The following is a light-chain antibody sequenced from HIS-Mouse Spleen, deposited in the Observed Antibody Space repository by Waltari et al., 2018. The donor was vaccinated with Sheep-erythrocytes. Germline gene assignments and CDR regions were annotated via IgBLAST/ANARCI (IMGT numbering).Light chain of an antibody. V-gene: IGLV2-8*01. J-gene: IGLJ1*01. CDR3: SSYAGSNNYV. CDR1: SSDVGGYNY. Sequence: QSALTQPPSASGSPGQSVTISCTGPSSDVGGYNYVSWYQQHPGTAPKLMIYEVSKRPSGVPDRFSGSKTGNTASLTVSGLQAEDEADYYCSSYAGSNNYVFGTGTKVTVL. CDR2: EVS.